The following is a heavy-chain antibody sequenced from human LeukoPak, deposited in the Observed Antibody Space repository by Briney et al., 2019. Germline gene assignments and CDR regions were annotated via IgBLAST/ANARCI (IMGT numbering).Heavy chain of an antibody. V-gene: IGHV4-59*08. J-gene: IGHJ3*02. CDR3: PRHAYYYDRSGSYEAFDI. Sequence: SETLSLTCTVSGRSISSYYWSWIRQPPGKGLEWIGSMYYSGSTNYKPSLKSRVTISLDKYKNQFSLKLGSVTAADTAVYYCPRHAYYYDRSGSYEAFDIWGQGTMVTVSS. CDR1: GRSISSYY. D-gene: IGHD3-22*01. CDR2: MYYSGST.